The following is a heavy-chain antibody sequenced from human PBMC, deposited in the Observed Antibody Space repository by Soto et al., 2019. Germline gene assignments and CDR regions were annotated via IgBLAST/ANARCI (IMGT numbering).Heavy chain of an antibody. V-gene: IGHV1-2*02. Sequence: GASVKVSCKASGYTFTGYYMHWVRQAPGQGLEWMGWINPNSGGTNYAQKFQGRVTMTRDTSISTAYMELSRLRSDDTAVYYCARKPQGGLKALYGMDVWGQGTTVTVSS. CDR2: INPNSGGT. J-gene: IGHJ6*02. CDR3: ARKPQGGLKALYGMDV. D-gene: IGHD3-16*01. CDR1: GYTFTGYY.